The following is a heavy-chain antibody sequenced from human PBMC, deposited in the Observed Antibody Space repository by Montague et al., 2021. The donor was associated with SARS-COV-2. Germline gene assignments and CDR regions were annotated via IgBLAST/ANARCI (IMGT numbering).Heavy chain of an antibody. CDR3: ARSGQPAGNYAPLGYYGLDV. Sequence: PALVKPTQTLTLTCTFSGFSLSTRGMRASWIRQPPGKALEWLARMDWDGDKHYNASLKTRLTISKDTSKNHVVLTMTNMDPVDTGTYYCARSGQPAGNYAPLGYYGLDVWGRGTTVIVSS. CDR1: GFSLSTRGMR. D-gene: IGHD1-26*01. CDR2: MDWDGDK. J-gene: IGHJ6*02. V-gene: IGHV2-70*04.